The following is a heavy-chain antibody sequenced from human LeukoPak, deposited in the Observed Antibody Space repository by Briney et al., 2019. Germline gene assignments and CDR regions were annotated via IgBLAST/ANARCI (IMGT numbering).Heavy chain of an antibody. CDR2: ISSSSSYI. V-gene: IGHV3-21*01. J-gene: IGHJ6*03. CDR3: ARDRYYYDSSGYYRGYYYMDV. D-gene: IGHD3-22*01. CDR1: GFTFSSYS. Sequence: GGSLRLSCAASGFTFSSYSMNWVRQAPGKGLEWVSSISSSSSYIYYADSVKGRFTISRDNAKNSLYLQMNSLRAEDTAVYYCARDRYYYDSSGYYRGYYYMDVWGKGTTVTISS.